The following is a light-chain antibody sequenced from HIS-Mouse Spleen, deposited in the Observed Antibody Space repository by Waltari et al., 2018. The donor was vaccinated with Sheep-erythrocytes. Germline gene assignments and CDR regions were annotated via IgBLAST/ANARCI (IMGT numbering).Light chain of an antibody. CDR1: QGISSW. V-gene: IGKV1-12*01. CDR2: AAS. CDR3: QQSYSTPYT. J-gene: IGKJ2*01. Sequence: DIQMTQSPSSVSASVGDRVTITCRASQGISSWLGWYQQKPWKAPKLLIYAASSLQSGVPSRFSGSGSGTDFTLTISSLQPEDFATYYCQQSYSTPYTFGQGTKLEIK.